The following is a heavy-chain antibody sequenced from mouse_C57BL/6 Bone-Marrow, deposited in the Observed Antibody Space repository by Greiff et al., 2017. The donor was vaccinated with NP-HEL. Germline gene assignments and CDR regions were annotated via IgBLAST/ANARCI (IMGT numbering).Heavy chain of an antibody. D-gene: IGHD1-1*01. CDR1: GYAFSSYW. CDR3: ARDYYGSRKAMDY. J-gene: IGHJ4*01. Sequence: VKLMESGAELVKPGASVKISCKASGYAFSSYWMNWVKQRPGKGLEWIGQIYPGDGDTNYNGKFKGKATLTADKSSSTAYMQLSSLTSEDSAVYFCARDYYGSRKAMDYWGQGTSVTVSS. CDR2: IYPGDGDT. V-gene: IGHV1-80*01.